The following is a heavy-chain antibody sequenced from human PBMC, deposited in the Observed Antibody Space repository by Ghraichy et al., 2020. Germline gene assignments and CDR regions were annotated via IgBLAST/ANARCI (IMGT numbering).Heavy chain of an antibody. CDR3: ASGVVPAAMPRVAAAGNNDAFDI. V-gene: IGHV4-4*02. CDR2: IYHSGST. J-gene: IGHJ3*02. CDR1: GGSISSSNW. Sequence: TLSLTCAVSGGSISSSNWWSWVRQPPGKGLEWIGEIYHSGSTNYNPSLKSRVTISVDKSKNQFSLKLSSVTAADTAVYYCASGVVPAAMPRVAAAGNNDAFDIWGQGTMVTVSS. D-gene: IGHD2-2*01.